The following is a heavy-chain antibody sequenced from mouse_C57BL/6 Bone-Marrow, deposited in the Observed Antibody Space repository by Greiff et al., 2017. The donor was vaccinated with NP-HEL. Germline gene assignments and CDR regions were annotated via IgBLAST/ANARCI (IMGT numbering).Heavy chain of an antibody. V-gene: IGHV5-15*01. CDR1: GFTFSDYG. CDR2: ISNLAYSI. D-gene: IGHD2-4*01. J-gene: IGHJ4*01. CDR3: ARRITTGGYYAMDY. Sequence: EVKVVESGGGLVQPGGSLKLSCAASGFTFSDYGMAWVRQAPRKGPEWVAFISNLAYSIYYADTVTGRFTISRENAKNTLYLEMSSLRSEDTAMYYCARRITTGGYYAMDYWGQGTSVTVSS.